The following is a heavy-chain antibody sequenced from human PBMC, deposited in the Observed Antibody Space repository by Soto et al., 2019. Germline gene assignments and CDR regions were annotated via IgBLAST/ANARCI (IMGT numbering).Heavy chain of an antibody. V-gene: IGHV4-31*03. Sequence: QVQLQESGPGLVKPSQTLSLTCTVSGGSINSGGSYWSWIRQHPGKGLEYIGHIYYSGSTYYNLSLKSRVIISVATSKNQFSLKLSSVTAADTAVYYCATMTYDISGSGYYDYWGQGTLVTVSS. CDR2: IYYSGST. CDR1: GGSINSGGSY. J-gene: IGHJ4*02. CDR3: ATMTYDISGSGYYDY. D-gene: IGHD3-22*01.